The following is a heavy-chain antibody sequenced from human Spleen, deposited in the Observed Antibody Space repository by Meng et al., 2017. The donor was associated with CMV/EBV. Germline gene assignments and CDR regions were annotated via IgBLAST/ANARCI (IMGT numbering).Heavy chain of an antibody. J-gene: IGHJ6*02. CDR3: ARKGSGTSYNPYYSYGMDV. CDR2: IYRTGSP. Sequence: ESLKISCDVSGYSINSGFYWAWIRQPPGKGLEWIGTIYRTGSPYENPSLKGRVTISVDTSKNQISLKVISATAADTAVYYCARKGSGTSYNPYYSYGMDVWGPGTTVTVSS. D-gene: IGHD3-10*01. CDR1: GYSINSGFY. V-gene: IGHV4-38-2*01.